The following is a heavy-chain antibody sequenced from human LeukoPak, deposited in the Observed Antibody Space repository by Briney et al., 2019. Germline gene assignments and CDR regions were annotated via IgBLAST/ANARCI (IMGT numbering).Heavy chain of an antibody. CDR1: VGTFSSYA. D-gene: IGHD3-3*01. CDR3: ARSGYYTRYYYYMDV. Sequence: SAKVSCKASVGTFSSYAISWVRHAPGQRLEWMGLIIPIFGTANYAQKFQGRVTITTDESTSTAYMELSSLRSEDTAVYYCARSGYYTRYYYYMDVWGKGTTVTVSS. J-gene: IGHJ6*03. V-gene: IGHV1-69*05. CDR2: IIPIFGTA.